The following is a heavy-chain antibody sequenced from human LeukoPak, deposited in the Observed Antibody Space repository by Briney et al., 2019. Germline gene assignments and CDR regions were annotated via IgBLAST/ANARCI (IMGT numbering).Heavy chain of an antibody. CDR1: GFTFSTYE. V-gene: IGHV3-48*03. CDR2: ISSNGKTI. CDR3: AALWSFDY. J-gene: IGHJ4*02. Sequence: GGSLRLSCAASGFTFSTYEMNWVRQAPRKGLEWISYISSNGKTIYYSDSVKGRFTISRDNAKNSLYLQMNSLRAEDTAVYYCAALWSFDYWGQGTLVSVSS. D-gene: IGHD2-21*01.